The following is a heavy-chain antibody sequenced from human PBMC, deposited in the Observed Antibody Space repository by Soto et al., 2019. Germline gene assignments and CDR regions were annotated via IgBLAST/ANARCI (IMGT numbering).Heavy chain of an antibody. CDR1: GFTFTSHA. Sequence: QVHLVQSATEVKRPGASVQVSCQTSGFTFTSHAIQWVRQAPGQRPEWLGWINAGNGNTKYSRRFQGRITITRDTAASTAYMELDSLTSEDTALFYCARAPINPKWGVTMFDYWGQGTLGSVSS. CDR2: INAGNGNT. J-gene: IGHJ4*02. V-gene: IGHV1-3*01. CDR3: ARAPINPKWGVTMFDY. D-gene: IGHD7-27*01.